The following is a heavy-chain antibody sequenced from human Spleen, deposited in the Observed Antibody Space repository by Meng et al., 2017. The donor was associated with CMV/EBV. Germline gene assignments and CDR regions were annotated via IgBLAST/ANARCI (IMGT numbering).Heavy chain of an antibody. CDR1: GFTFNTYA. CDR2: IYYSGST. V-gene: IGHV4-59*01. D-gene: IGHD7-27*01. Sequence: ESLKISCAASGFTFNTYAMHWVRQAPGKGLEWIGYIYYSGSTHYNPSVKGRLTISVDTSKNQFSLRLTSVTAADTAVYYCARGFDSQTGDRFDYWGQGTLVTVSS. CDR3: ARGFDSQTGDRFDY. J-gene: IGHJ4*02.